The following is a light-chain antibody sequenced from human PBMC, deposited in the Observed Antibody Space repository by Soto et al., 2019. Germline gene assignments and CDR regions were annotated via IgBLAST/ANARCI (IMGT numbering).Light chain of an antibody. CDR3: LQHNVLPRT. CDR1: QAIRND. Sequence: DIQMTQSPSSLSASVGDRVTITCRASQAIRNDLAWYQQIPGRAPKRLIYGSSSLQSGVPSRFSGSGSGTEFTLTISSLQPEDFATYYCLQHNVLPRTFGQGTKVEIK. CDR2: GSS. J-gene: IGKJ1*01. V-gene: IGKV1-17*01.